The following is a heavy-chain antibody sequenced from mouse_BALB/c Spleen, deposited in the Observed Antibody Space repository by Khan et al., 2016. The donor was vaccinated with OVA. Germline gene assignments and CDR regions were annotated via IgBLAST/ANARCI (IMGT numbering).Heavy chain of an antibody. J-gene: IGHJ1*01. CDR1: GYTFTNYV. V-gene: IGHV9-1*02. Sequence: QVQLQQSGPELKKPGETVKISCKASGYTFTNYVMNWVKQAPGKGLKWMGWMNTYTGEPTYVEDFKGRFAFSLETSASTAYLQLNNLKNEDMATYFCARNYYGSILDWYFDVWGAGTTVTVSS. CDR2: MNTYTGEP. CDR3: ARNYYGSILDWYFDV. D-gene: IGHD1-1*01.